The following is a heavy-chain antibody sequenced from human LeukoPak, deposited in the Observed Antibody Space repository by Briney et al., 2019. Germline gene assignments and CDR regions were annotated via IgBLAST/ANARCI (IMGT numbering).Heavy chain of an antibody. CDR3: ASPGPAYGDYAYAF. Sequence: SETLSLTCTVSGASVSSGNYYWTWIRQSPGKVLEWIGYIYYTGSTVYSHSLKSRVTMSLDTAKNQFSLRLNSVTAADVAVYFCASPGPAYGDYAYAFWGQGTLVTVSS. CDR1: GASVSSGNYY. J-gene: IGHJ4*02. CDR2: IYYTGST. V-gene: IGHV4-61*01. D-gene: IGHD4-17*01.